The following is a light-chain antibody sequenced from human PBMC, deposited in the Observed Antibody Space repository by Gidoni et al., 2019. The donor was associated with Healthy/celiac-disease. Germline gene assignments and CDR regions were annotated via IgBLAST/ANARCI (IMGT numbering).Light chain of an antibody. CDR3: AAWDDSLSGVV. CDR1: SSNIGSNY. J-gene: IGLJ2*01. Sequence: QSVLTQPPLASGTPGQRVTISCSGSSSNIGSNYVYWYQQLPGPAPKLLIYRNNQRPSGVPDRFSGSKSGTSASLAISGLRSEDEADYYCAAWDDSLSGVVFGGGTKLTVL. CDR2: RNN. V-gene: IGLV1-47*01.